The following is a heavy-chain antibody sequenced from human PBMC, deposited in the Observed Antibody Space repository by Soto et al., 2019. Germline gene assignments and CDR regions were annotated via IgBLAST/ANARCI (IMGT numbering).Heavy chain of an antibody. CDR3: ARGRQQLNYFDY. V-gene: IGHV3-33*01. CDR2: IWYDVSNK. J-gene: IGHJ4*02. Sequence: QVQLVESEGGVVQPGRSLRLSCAAPGFTFSSYGMHWVRQAPGKGLEWVAVIWYDVSNKYYADSVKGRFTISRDNSKNTVFLQMNSLRAEDTAVYYCARGRQQLNYFDYWGQGTLVTVSS. D-gene: IGHD6-13*01. CDR1: GFTFSSYG.